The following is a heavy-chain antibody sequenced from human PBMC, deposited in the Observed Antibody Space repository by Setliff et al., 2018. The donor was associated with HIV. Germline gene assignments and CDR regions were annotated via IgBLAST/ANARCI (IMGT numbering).Heavy chain of an antibody. Sequence: PSETLSLTCTVSGGSISSSSYYWGWIRQPPGKGLEWIGSIYYSGSTYYNPSLKSRVTISVDTSKNQFSLKLGSVTAADTAVYYCAVRDWNDGGGAFDVWGQGKLVTVSS. CDR1: GGSISSSSYY. D-gene: IGHD1-1*01. CDR2: IYYSGST. J-gene: IGHJ3*01. V-gene: IGHV4-39*01. CDR3: AVRDWNDGGGAFDV.